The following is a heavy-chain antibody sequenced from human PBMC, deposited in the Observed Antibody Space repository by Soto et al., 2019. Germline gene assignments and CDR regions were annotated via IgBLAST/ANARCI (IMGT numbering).Heavy chain of an antibody. CDR3: AHAFGGTSWPNDAFDV. V-gene: IGHV2-5*02. CDR1: GFSFSADGVG. J-gene: IGHJ3*01. D-gene: IGHD3-16*01. CDR2: IYWDDDT. Sequence: QITLKESGPTLVKPTQTLTLTCIFSGFSFSADGVGVCWIRQPPGKALEWLALIYWDDDTRYRPSLKSRLTITKDSSKNQVVLTMTNMDPLDTATYYCAHAFGGTSWPNDAFDVWGQGTVVTVSS.